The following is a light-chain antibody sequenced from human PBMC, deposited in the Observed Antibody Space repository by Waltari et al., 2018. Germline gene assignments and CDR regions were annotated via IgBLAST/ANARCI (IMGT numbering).Light chain of an antibody. V-gene: IGKV1-39*01. J-gene: IGKJ2*01. CDR2: AAS. CDR3: QQSYNMPRT. Sequence: DIQMTQSPSSLSASVGDRVTITCRASQSISSYLNWYQQKPGKAPKLLIYAASSLQSGVPSRFSGSRSGTDFTLTISSLQPEDFATYYCQQSYNMPRTFGQGTKLEIK. CDR1: QSISSY.